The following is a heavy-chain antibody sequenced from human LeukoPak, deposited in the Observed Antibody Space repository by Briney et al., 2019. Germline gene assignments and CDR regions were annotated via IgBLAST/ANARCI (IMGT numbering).Heavy chain of an antibody. D-gene: IGHD3-10*01. Sequence: GASVKVSRKASGGTFSSYAISWVRQAPGQGLEWMGGIIPIFGTANYAQKFQGRVTITTDESTSTAYMELSSLRSEDTAVYYCASSGRDYYGSDHFVYWGQGTLVTVSS. CDR2: IIPIFGTA. J-gene: IGHJ4*02. CDR1: GGTFSSYA. CDR3: ASSGRDYYGSDHFVY. V-gene: IGHV1-69*05.